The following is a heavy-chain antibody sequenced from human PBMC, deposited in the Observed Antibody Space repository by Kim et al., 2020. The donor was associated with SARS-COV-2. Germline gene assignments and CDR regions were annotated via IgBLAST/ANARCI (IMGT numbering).Heavy chain of an antibody. J-gene: IGHJ3*02. Sequence: YSPSCQGQVTISVDKPISTAYLQWSSLKASDTAMYYCARHPRYSMDAFDIWGQGTMVTVSS. V-gene: IGHV5-51*01. CDR3: ARHPRYSMDAFDI. D-gene: IGHD3-16*02.